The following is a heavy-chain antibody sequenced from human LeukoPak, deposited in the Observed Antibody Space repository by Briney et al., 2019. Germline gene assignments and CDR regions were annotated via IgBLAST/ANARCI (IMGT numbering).Heavy chain of an antibody. D-gene: IGHD6-19*01. CDR3: AKDYEYSSGWYWDY. J-gene: IGHJ4*02. CDR2: ISYDGSNK. V-gene: IGHV3-30*18. CDR1: GFTFSSYG. Sequence: PGGSLRFSCAASGFTFSSYGMHWVRQAPGKGLEWVAVISYDGSNKYYADSVKGRFTISRDNSKNTLYLQMNSLRAEDTAVYYCAKDYEYSSGWYWDYWGQGTLVTVSS.